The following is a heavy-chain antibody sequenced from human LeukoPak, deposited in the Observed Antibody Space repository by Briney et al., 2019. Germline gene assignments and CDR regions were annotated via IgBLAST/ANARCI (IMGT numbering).Heavy chain of an antibody. Sequence: PSETLSLTCAVSGYPINNAYYWVWIRQPPGQGLEWIGSLYHPDSTYYNPSLKSRVTMSVDTSRNQFSLKLSFVTAADTAVYYCARQYDSYFYYYLDLWGTGTTVTVSS. V-gene: IGHV4-38-2*01. CDR2: LYHPDST. J-gene: IGHJ6*03. D-gene: IGHD2-2*01. CDR3: ARQYDSYFYYYLDL. CDR1: GYPINNAYY.